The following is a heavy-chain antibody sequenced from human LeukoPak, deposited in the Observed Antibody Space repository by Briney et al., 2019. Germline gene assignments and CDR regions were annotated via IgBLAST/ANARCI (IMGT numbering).Heavy chain of an antibody. CDR3: AKDVTSGYLFDY. CDR2: ISGSGGST. Sequence: PGGSLRLSCAASGFTFSSYAMSWVRQAPGKGLGWVSAISGSGGSTYYADSVKGRFTISRDNSKNTLYLQMNSLRAEDTAVYYCAKDVTSGYLFDYWGQGTLVTVSS. CDR1: GFTFSSYA. J-gene: IGHJ4*02. D-gene: IGHD3-3*01. V-gene: IGHV3-23*01.